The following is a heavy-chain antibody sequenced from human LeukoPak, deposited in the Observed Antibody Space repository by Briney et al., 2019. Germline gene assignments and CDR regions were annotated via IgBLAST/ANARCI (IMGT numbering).Heavy chain of an antibody. Sequence: SETLSLTCAVSGYSISSGYYWGWIRQPPRKGLEWIGSIYHSGSTYYNPSLKSRVTISVDTSKNQFSLKLSSVTAADTAVYYCATPSRDGYNKDAFDIWGQGTMVRVSS. CDR1: GYSISSGYY. D-gene: IGHD5-24*01. CDR3: ATPSRDGYNKDAFDI. J-gene: IGHJ3*02. CDR2: IYHSGST. V-gene: IGHV4-38-2*01.